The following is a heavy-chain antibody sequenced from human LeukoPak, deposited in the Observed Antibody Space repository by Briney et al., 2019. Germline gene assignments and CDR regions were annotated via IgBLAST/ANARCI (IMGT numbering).Heavy chain of an antibody. CDR2: IIPIFGTA. J-gene: IGHJ6*02. CDR3: ATTVGDPAYHGMDV. D-gene: IGHD4-11*01. V-gene: IGHV1-69*13. CDR1: GGTFSSYA. Sequence: SVKVSCKASGGTFSSYAISWVRQAPGQGLEWMGGIIPIFGTANYAQKFQGRVTITADESTSTAYMELSSLRSEDTAVYYCATTVGDPAYHGMDVWGQGTTVTVSS.